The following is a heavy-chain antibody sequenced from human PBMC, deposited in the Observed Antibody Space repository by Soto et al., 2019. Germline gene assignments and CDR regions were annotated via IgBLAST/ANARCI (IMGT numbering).Heavy chain of an antibody. CDR2: IRHNGDT. CDR1: GGSFSDYK. V-gene: IGHV4-34*01. D-gene: IGHD4-17*01. J-gene: IGHJ5*02. Sequence: SETLSLTCVVSGGSFSDYKWTWIRQSPEKGLEWIGEIRHNGDTNSKPSLRSRLTMSLDTSKDQFSLHLSSVTSADTAVYFCAGGPDYGDYDAWGQGTLVTVSS. CDR3: AGGPDYGDYDA.